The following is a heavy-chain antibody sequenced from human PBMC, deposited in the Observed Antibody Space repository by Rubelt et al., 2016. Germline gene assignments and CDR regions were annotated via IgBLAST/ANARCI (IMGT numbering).Heavy chain of an antibody. CDR1: GFSFSSYA. Sequence: EVQLLESGGDLVQPGGSLRLSCAASGFSFSSYAINWVRQAPGKGLEWVSSISGSDNYIYYADSVKGRFTISRDNAKNSLYLQMDSLRAEDTAVDYCARGYLSNSFDYWGQGTLVTVSS. V-gene: IGHV3-21*01. CDR3: ARGYLSNSFDY. CDR2: ISGSDNYI. J-gene: IGHJ4*02. D-gene: IGHD4-11*01.